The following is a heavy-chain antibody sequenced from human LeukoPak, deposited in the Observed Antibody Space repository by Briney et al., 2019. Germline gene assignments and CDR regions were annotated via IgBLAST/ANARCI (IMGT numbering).Heavy chain of an antibody. CDR3: ASAGIAAGTFQH. Sequence: PGGSLRLFCAASGFTFSSYAMSWVRQAPGKGLEWVSAISGSGGSTYYADSVKGRFTISRDNSKNSLYLQMNSLRAEDTAAYYCASAGIAAGTFQHWGQGTLVTVSS. V-gene: IGHV3-23*01. CDR1: GFTFSSYA. J-gene: IGHJ1*01. D-gene: IGHD6-25*01. CDR2: ISGSGGST.